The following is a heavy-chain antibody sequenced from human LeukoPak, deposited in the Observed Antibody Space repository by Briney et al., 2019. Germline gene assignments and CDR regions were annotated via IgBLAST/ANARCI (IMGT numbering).Heavy chain of an antibody. CDR2: INHSGST. D-gene: IGHD3-10*01. Sequence: SETLSLTCAVYGGSFSGYYWSWIRQPPGKGLEWIGEINHSGSTNYNPSLKSRVTISVDTSKNQFSLKLSSVTAADTTVYYCAKLYYYGSGTHWGQGTLVTVSS. CDR3: AKLYYYGSGTH. J-gene: IGHJ4*02. CDR1: GGSFSGYY. V-gene: IGHV4-34*01.